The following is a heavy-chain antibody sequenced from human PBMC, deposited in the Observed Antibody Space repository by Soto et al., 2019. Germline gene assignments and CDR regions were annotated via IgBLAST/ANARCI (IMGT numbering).Heavy chain of an antibody. Sequence: ASVKVSFKASGYTFTSYGISWVRPAPGQGLEWMGWISVYDGDTNYAQNFQGRVTMTTDTSTSTAYMEMRSLRSDDTAVYYCARDQVAKWAPGSAMVNYYYGMDAWGQGTTVTVSS. J-gene: IGHJ6*02. CDR1: GYTFTSYG. CDR3: ARDQVAKWAPGSAMVNYYYGMDA. D-gene: IGHD5-18*01. CDR2: ISVYDGDT. V-gene: IGHV1-18*04.